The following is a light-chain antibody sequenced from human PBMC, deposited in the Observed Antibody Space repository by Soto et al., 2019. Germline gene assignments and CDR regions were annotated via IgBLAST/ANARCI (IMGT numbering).Light chain of an antibody. Sequence: DIPMTQSPSSLSASVGDRVTITCRASQSITTYLNWYQHKPGKAPKLLVSAASSLQSGVPSRVSGSGSGTDFTLTISSLQPEDSATYYCHHTYSPPYTFGQGTKLEIK. CDR3: HHTYSPPYT. CDR2: AAS. J-gene: IGKJ2*01. V-gene: IGKV1-39*01. CDR1: QSITTY.